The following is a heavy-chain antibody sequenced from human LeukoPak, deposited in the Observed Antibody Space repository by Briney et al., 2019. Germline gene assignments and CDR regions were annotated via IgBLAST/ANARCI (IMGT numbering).Heavy chain of an antibody. CDR2: MSRSSNYI. J-gene: IGHJ6*03. CDR1: GFTFSNYW. D-gene: IGHD6-13*01. CDR3: ARILFGYSRSWWIMDV. V-gene: IGHV3-21*01. Sequence: GGSLRLSCVASGFTFSNYWMNWVRQAPGTGLEWVSSMSRSSNYIYYADSVKGRFTISRDNAKNSLYLQMNSLRAEDTAVYYCARILFGYSRSWWIMDVWGKGTTVTVSS.